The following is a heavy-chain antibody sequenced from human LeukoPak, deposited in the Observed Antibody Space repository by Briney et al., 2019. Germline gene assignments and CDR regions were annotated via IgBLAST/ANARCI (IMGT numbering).Heavy chain of an antibody. Sequence: SETLSLTCTVSGGSISSSSYYWGWIRQPPGKGLEWIGSIYYSGSTYYNPSLKSRVTISVDTSKSQFSLKLTSVTAADTAVYYCALYYYGSGSYQDYFDYWGQGTLVTVSS. CDR2: IYYSGST. CDR1: GGSISSSSYY. V-gene: IGHV4-39*01. CDR3: ALYYYGSGSYQDYFDY. D-gene: IGHD3-10*01. J-gene: IGHJ4*02.